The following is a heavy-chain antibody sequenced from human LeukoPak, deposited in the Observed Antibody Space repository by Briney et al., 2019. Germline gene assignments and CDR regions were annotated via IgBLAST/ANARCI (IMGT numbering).Heavy chain of an antibody. CDR1: GFPFSSYW. V-gene: IGHV3-23*01. CDR3: AKDIVVVPAAIPYYYYGMDV. CDR2: ISGSGGST. J-gene: IGHJ6*02. D-gene: IGHD2-2*01. Sequence: GGSLSLSCAASGFPFSSYWMSWVRQAPGKGLEWVSAISGSGGSTYYADSVKGRFTISRDNSKNTLYLQMNSLRAEDTAVYYCAKDIVVVPAAIPYYYYGMDVWGQGTLVTVSS.